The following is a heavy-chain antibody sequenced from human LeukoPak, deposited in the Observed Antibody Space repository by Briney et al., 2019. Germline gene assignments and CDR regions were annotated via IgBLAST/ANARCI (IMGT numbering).Heavy chain of an antibody. V-gene: IGHV1-2*02. D-gene: IGHD6-19*01. J-gene: IGHJ4*02. CDR2: INPNSGGT. Sequence: ASVKVSCKASGYTFTGYYLHSVRQAPGQGLEWMGWINPNSGGTNYAQKFQGRVTMTRDTSISTAYMELSRLRSDDTAVYYCAREDSGIAVDYWGQGTLVTVSS. CDR3: AREDSGIAVDY. CDR1: GYTFTGYY.